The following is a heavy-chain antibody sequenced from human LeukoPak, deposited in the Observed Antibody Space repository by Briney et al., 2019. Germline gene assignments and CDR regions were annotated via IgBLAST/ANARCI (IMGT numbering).Heavy chain of an antibody. CDR1: GSSISSSTYY. Sequence: SETLSLTCSVSGSSISSSTYYWGWIRQPPGKGLEWIATIYYDGTTYNSPSLKSRVSTSVDTSTNRFSLKLSSVTAADTAVYYCVRVVPSLGYCSDTSCPNWFDPWGQGILVTVSS. V-gene: IGHV4-39*07. J-gene: IGHJ5*02. CDR3: VRVVPSLGYCSDTSCPNWFDP. D-gene: IGHD2-2*01. CDR2: IYYDGTT.